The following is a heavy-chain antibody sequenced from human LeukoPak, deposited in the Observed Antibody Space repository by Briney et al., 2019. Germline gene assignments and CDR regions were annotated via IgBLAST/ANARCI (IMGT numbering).Heavy chain of an antibody. J-gene: IGHJ4*02. CDR3: ARRNTADASIDF. D-gene: IGHD2/OR15-2a*01. CDR1: GFTVSSNY. CDR2: IFYSGGST. V-gene: IGHV4-59*08. Sequence: GSLRLSCAASGFTVSSNYMSWVRQAPGKGLEWIGDIFYSGGSTNYNPSLKSRLTMSLDTSKNQFSLKLTSVTAADTAMYYCARRNTADASIDFWGQGTLVTASS.